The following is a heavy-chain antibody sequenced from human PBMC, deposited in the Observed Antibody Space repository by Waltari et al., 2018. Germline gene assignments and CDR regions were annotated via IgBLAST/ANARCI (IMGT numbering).Heavy chain of an antibody. J-gene: IGHJ4*02. Sequence: QVQLQESGPGLVKPSETLSLTCAVSGYSISSGYYWGWIRQPPGKGLEWIGSIYHSGSTYDNPSLKSRVTISVDTSKNQFSLKLSSVTAADTAVYYCARLGGCGGDCPHDYWGQGTLVTVSS. CDR3: ARLGGCGGDCPHDY. CDR1: GYSISSGYY. CDR2: IYHSGST. D-gene: IGHD2-21*01. V-gene: IGHV4-38-2*01.